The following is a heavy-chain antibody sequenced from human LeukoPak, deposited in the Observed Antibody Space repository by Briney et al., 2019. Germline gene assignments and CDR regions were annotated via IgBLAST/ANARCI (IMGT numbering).Heavy chain of an antibody. J-gene: IGHJ5*02. CDR1: GGSISSSSYY. Sequence: SETLSLTCTVSGGSISSSSYYWGWIRQPPGKGLEWIGSIYYSGSTYYNPSLKSRVTISVDTSKNQFSLKLSSVTAADTAVYYCARHSPSYCGGDCDPEFDPWGQGTLVTVSS. CDR2: IYYSGST. D-gene: IGHD2-21*02. CDR3: ARHSPSYCGGDCDPEFDP. V-gene: IGHV4-39*01.